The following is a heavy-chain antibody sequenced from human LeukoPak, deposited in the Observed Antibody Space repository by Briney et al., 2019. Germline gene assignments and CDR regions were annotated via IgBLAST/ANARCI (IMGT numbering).Heavy chain of an antibody. J-gene: IGHJ4*02. D-gene: IGHD5-24*01. CDR3: ARGDGYEYYFDY. Sequence: GASVKVSCKASGYTFTGYYMHWVRQAPGQGLEWMGWISAYNGNTNYAQKLQGRVTMTTDTSTSTAYMELRSLRSDDTAVYYCARGDGYEYYFDYWGQGTLVTVSS. CDR2: ISAYNGNT. CDR1: GYTFTGYY. V-gene: IGHV1-18*04.